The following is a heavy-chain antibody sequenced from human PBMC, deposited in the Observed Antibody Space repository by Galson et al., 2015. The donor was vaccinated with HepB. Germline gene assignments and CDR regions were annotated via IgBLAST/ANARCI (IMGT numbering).Heavy chain of an antibody. J-gene: IGHJ4*02. CDR2: INPNSGGT. Sequence: SVKVSCKASGYTFTGYYMHWVRQAPGQGLEWMGWINPNSGGTNYAQKFQGRVTMTRDTSISTAYMELSRLRSDDTAVYYCARAPKRGSGWYLLKGYFDYWGQGTLVTVSS. D-gene: IGHD6-19*01. V-gene: IGHV1-2*02. CDR3: ARAPKRGSGWYLLKGYFDY. CDR1: GYTFTGYY.